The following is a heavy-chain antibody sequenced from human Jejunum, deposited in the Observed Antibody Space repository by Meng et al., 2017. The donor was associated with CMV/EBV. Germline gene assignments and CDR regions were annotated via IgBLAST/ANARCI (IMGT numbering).Heavy chain of an antibody. CDR3: ATTLYPKPFLNHFDP. V-gene: IGHV4-59*01. CDR2: RYYRETA. CDR1: GDSITSYY. J-gene: IGHJ5*02. D-gene: IGHD2/OR15-2a*01. Sequence: GDSITSYYVSWIRQPPGKGLEWIGYRYYRETAYYSPSLRSRVTISADTTTNQFSLRLTSVTPADAAVYFCATTLYPKPFLNHFDPWGQGTLVTVSS.